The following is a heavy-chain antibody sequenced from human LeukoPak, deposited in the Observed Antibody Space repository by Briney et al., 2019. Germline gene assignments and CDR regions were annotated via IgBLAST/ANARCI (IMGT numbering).Heavy chain of an antibody. CDR1: GFTFSSYA. D-gene: IGHD6-13*01. CDR3: AKGSSSWGLFEY. J-gene: IGHJ4*02. Sequence: GGSLRLSCAASGFTFSSYAMSWVRQAPGKGLEWVSAISGSGGSTYYADSVKGRFAISRDNSKNTLYLQMNSLRAEDTAVYYCAKGSSSWGLFEYWGQGTLVTVSS. CDR2: ISGSGGST. V-gene: IGHV3-23*01.